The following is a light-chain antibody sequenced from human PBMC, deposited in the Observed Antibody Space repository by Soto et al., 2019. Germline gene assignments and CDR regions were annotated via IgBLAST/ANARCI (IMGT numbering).Light chain of an antibody. J-gene: IGKJ5*01. Sequence: EIVLTRSPATLSLSPGERATLSCRASQNVSSYLAWYQQKPGQAPRLLVYDASDRATGIPARFSGSGSGTDFTLTISSLAPEDFAVYYCQQRRTFGQGTRLEIK. CDR1: QNVSSY. CDR2: DAS. V-gene: IGKV3-11*01. CDR3: QQRRT.